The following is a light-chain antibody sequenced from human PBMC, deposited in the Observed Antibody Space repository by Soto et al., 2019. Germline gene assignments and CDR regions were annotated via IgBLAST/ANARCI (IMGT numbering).Light chain of an antibody. Sequence: ETVMTQSPPTLPLSPGERAIVSCRASQSIGTYLAWYQQKRGQSPRLLIYGASTRAAGIPDRFSGSGSGTDFTLTITRLEPEDSAVYFCQQYTGPPTTYGRGTRLEIK. J-gene: IGKJ5*01. V-gene: IGKV3-20*01. CDR3: QQYTGPPTT. CDR2: GAS. CDR1: QSIGTY.